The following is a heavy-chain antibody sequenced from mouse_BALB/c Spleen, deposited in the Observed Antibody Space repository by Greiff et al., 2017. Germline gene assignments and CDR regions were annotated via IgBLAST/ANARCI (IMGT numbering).Heavy chain of an antibody. CDR2: IYPSDSYT. CDR1: GYTFTSYW. CDR3: TRMVAGTYWYFDV. Sequence: QVQLQQPGAELVRPGASVKLSCKASGYTFTSYWINWVKQRPGQGLEWIGNIYPSDSYTNYNQKFKDKATLTVDKSSSTAYMQLSSPTSEDSAVYYCTRMVAGTYWYFDVWGAGTTVTVSS. V-gene: IGHV1-69*02. D-gene: IGHD1-1*02. J-gene: IGHJ1*01.